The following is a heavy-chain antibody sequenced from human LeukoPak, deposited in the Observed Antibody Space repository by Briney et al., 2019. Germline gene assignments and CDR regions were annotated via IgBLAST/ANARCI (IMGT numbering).Heavy chain of an antibody. J-gene: IGHJ3*02. Sequence: GSSVKVSCKASGGTFSSYAISWVRQAPGQGLEWMGRIIPIFGTANYAQKFQGRVTITTDESTSTAYMELSSLRSENTAVYYCARLEAAAGFAFDIWGQGTMVTVSS. V-gene: IGHV1-69*05. D-gene: IGHD6-13*01. CDR1: GGTFSSYA. CDR2: IIPIFGTA. CDR3: ARLEAAAGFAFDI.